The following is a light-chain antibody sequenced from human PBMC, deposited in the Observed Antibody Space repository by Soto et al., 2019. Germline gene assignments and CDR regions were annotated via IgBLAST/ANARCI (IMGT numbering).Light chain of an antibody. V-gene: IGKV1-5*01. CDR1: QSISSW. CDR2: DGS. CDR3: QQYDNLLT. Sequence: DIQMTQSPSTLSASVGDRVTITCRASQSISSWLAWYQQKPGKAPKLLIYDGSSFESGVPSRFSGSGSGTEFTLTISSLQPDDSATYYCQQYDNLLTFGQGTRLEIK. J-gene: IGKJ5*01.